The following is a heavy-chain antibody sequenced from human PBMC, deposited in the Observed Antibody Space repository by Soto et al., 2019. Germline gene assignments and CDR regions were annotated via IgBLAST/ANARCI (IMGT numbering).Heavy chain of an antibody. CDR2: INAGNGNT. CDR3: ATSSGYYYVDY. J-gene: IGHJ4*02. Sequence: QVQLVQSGAEVKKPGASVKVSCKASGYTFTSYAMHWVRQAPGQRLEWMGWINAGNGNTKYSQKFHGRVTITRDTSASTAYMELSSLTSEDTAVYYCATSSGYYYVDYWVQGTLVTVSS. V-gene: IGHV1-3*01. D-gene: IGHD3-22*01. CDR1: GYTFTSYA.